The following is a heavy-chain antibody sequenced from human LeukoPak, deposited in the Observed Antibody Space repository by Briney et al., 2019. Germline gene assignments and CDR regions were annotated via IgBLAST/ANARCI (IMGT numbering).Heavy chain of an antibody. CDR3: ARGLPMYHSDKLGLDNWFDP. Sequence: PSETLSLTCTVSGDSIASSNYYWGWIRQPPGKGLEWTGSIYYIGNTYYNPSLKSRVAISVDPSKSQFSLSLTSVTAADTPVYFCARGLPMYHSDKLGLDNWFDPWGQGTLVSVSS. D-gene: IGHD3-22*01. J-gene: IGHJ5*02. CDR1: GDSIASSNYY. CDR2: IYYIGNT. V-gene: IGHV4-39*07.